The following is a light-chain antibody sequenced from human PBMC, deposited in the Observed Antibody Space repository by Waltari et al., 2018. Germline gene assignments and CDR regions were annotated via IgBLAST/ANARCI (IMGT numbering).Light chain of an antibody. J-gene: IGLJ3*02. CDR2: ANI. CDR3: QAFDKTRDEWV. CDR1: ACNTGAGYG. V-gene: IGLV1-40*01. Sequence: SVLSQPPSVSAAPGPRVTASCTGSACNTGAGYGVQWYQQMPGRAPVLVVHANIDRPSGVPERFSATNSGSSASLAISGLQAEDEADYYCQAFDKTRDEWVFGGGTKVTVL.